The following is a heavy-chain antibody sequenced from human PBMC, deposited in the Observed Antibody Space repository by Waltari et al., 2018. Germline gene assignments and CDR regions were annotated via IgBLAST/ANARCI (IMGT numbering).Heavy chain of an antibody. V-gene: IGHV4-34*01. CDR2: INHAGNT. D-gene: IGHD2-15*01. Sequence: QVHLQQWGAGLLKASETLSLTCAADGGSFRGSYWSWVRQPPGKGLEWLGEINHAGNTNFNPSLKSRVVISEDTSKSQFYLKLTFVTAADTGVYYCARLEDCSGGNCYSANNHPVDVWGQGTSVTVSS. J-gene: IGHJ6*02. CDR3: ARLEDCSGGNCYSANNHPVDV. CDR1: GGSFRGSY.